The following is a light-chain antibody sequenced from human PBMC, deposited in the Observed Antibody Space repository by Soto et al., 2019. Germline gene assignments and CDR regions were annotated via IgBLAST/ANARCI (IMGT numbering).Light chain of an antibody. CDR1: QSVSSN. CDR2: GAS. Sequence: ETVMTQSPATLSGSPGERATLSCRASQSVSSNLAWYQQKPGQAPRLLIYGASTRATGIPVRFSGSGSGTEFTLTISSLQSADFAVYYCQQYIHWPRTFGQGTKVDVK. V-gene: IGKV3-15*01. J-gene: IGKJ1*01. CDR3: QQYIHWPRT.